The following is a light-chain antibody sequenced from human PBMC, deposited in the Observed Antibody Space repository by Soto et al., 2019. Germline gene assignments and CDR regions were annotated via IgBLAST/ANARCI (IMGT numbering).Light chain of an antibody. CDR3: QQVYSFLST. V-gene: IGKV1-5*03. J-gene: IGKJ1*01. Sequence: DIQMTQAPSTLSASVGDRVTITCRASQSISSWLAWYQQKPGKAPKLLIYKASSLESVVPSRFSGSGSGTEFTLTISSRQRDDFATEYRQQVYSFLSTLGQGTKVQLK. CDR2: KAS. CDR1: QSISSW.